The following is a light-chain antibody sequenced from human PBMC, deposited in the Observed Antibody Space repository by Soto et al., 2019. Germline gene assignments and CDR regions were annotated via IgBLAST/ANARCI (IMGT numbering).Light chain of an antibody. CDR1: QSVSSN. Sequence: EIVMTQSPVTLSVSPGERATLSCRASQSVSSNLAWYQQKPGQAPRLLIYGASTRATGIPDRFSGSGSGTEFTLTISSLQSEESAVYYCQQCTNWPRTFGQGTKVEIK. V-gene: IGKV3-15*01. CDR2: GAS. J-gene: IGKJ1*01. CDR3: QQCTNWPRT.